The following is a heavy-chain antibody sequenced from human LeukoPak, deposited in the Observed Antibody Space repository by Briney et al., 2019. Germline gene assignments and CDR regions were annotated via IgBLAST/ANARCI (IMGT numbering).Heavy chain of an antibody. CDR3: AREGGSSGYYTVPYYFDY. CDR2: IIPIFGTA. CDR1: RGTFSSYA. Sequence: SVKVSCKASRGTFSSYAISWVRQAPGQGLEWMGGIIPIFGTANYAQKFQGRVTITADESTSTAYMELSSLRSEDTAVYYCAREGGSSGYYTVPYYFDYWGQGTLVTVSS. V-gene: IGHV1-69*01. J-gene: IGHJ4*02. D-gene: IGHD3-22*01.